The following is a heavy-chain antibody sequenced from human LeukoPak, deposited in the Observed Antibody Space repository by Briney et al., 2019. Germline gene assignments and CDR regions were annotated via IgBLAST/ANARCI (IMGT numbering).Heavy chain of an antibody. CDR1: GYTFTGYY. D-gene: IGHD3-10*01. Sequence: ASVKVSCKASGYTFTGYYMHWVRQAPGQGLEWMGWINPDSGGTNYAQKFQGRVTMTRDTSISTVYMELSRLRSDDTAVYYCASEMVRGASYYFDYWGQGTLVTVSS. V-gene: IGHV1-2*02. CDR2: INPDSGGT. J-gene: IGHJ4*02. CDR3: ASEMVRGASYYFDY.